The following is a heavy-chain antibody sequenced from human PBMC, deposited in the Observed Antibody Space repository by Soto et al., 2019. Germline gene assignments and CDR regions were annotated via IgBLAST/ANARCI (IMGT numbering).Heavy chain of an antibody. Sequence: QVQLVQSGAEVKKPGASVKVSCKASGYTFTSYAMHWVRQAPGQRLEWMGWINAGNGNTKYSQKFQGRVTITRDTSASTAYMELSILRSEDTAVYYCARGDSSSGYSLDYWGQGTLVTVSS. J-gene: IGHJ4*02. CDR2: INAGNGNT. CDR3: ARGDSSSGYSLDY. V-gene: IGHV1-3*01. D-gene: IGHD6-13*01. CDR1: GYTFTSYA.